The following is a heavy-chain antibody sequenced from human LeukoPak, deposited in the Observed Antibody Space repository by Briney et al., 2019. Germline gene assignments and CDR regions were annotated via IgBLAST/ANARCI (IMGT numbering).Heavy chain of an antibody. CDR2: ISSSSSYI. CDR1: GFTFTSYS. J-gene: IGHJ4*02. Sequence: PGGSLRLSCAASGFTFTSYSMNWVRQAPGKGLEWVSSISSSSSYIYYADSVKGRLTISRDNAKDSLYLQMNSLRAEDTAVYYCARHIATIAAAAVDYWGQGTLVTVSS. D-gene: IGHD6-13*01. CDR3: ARHIATIAAAAVDY. V-gene: IGHV3-21*01.